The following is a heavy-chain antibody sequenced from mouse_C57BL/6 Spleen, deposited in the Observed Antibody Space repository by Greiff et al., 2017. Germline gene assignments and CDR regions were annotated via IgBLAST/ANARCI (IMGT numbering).Heavy chain of an antibody. D-gene: IGHD4-1*01. V-gene: IGHV1-50*01. CDR3: ARGGKTGTFDY. CDR1: GYTFTSYW. J-gene: IGHJ2*01. CDR2: IDPSDSYT. Sequence: VQLQQPGAELVKPGASVKLSCKASGYTFTSYWMQWVKQRPGQGLEWIGEIDPSDSYTNYNQKFKGKATLTVDTSSSTAYMQLSSLTSEDSAVYYCARGGKTGTFDYWGQGTTLTVSS.